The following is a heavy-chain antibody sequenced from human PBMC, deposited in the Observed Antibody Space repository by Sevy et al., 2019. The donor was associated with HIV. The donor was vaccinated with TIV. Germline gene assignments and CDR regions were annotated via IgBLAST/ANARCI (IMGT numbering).Heavy chain of an antibody. CDR1: GFTFSKYS. D-gene: IGHD2-8*01. Sequence: GGSLRLSCAASGFTFSKYSMSWVRQPPGKGLEWVSTLSFGCGEINYADSVKGRFTISRDNSKGPVYLQMNNLRPEDTAVYYCAREGCTKPHDYWGQGTLVTVSS. CDR3: AREGCTKPHDY. V-gene: IGHV3-23*01. CDR2: LSFGCGEI. J-gene: IGHJ4*02.